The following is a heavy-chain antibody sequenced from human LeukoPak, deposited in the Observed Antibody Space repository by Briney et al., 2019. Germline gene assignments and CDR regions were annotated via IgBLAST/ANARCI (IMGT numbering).Heavy chain of an antibody. CDR2: ISSSSSYI. Sequence: GGSLRLSCAASGFTFSSYSMNWVRQAPGKGLEWVSSISSSSSYIYYADSVKGRFTISRDNAKNSLYLQMNSLRVEDTALYYCARGDYYDSSGYFIDAFDIWGQGTMVTVSS. D-gene: IGHD3-22*01. CDR3: ARGDYYDSSGYFIDAFDI. J-gene: IGHJ3*02. CDR1: GFTFSSYS. V-gene: IGHV3-21*01.